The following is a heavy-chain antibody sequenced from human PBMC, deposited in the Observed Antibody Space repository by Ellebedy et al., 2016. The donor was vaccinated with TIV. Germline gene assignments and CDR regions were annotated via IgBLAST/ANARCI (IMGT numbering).Heavy chain of an antibody. J-gene: IGHJ6*02. V-gene: IGHV6-1*01. CDR2: TYYRSKGYN. Sequence: SQTLSLTCAISGDSVSSNSAGWNRLRQSPSRGLERLGRTYYRSKGYNDYAVSVKSRITINPDTSKNQFSLQLNSVTPEDTAVYYCARRSSRNVMDVWGQGTTVTVSS. CDR3: ARRSSRNVMDV. CDR1: GDSVSSNSAG. D-gene: IGHD6-13*01.